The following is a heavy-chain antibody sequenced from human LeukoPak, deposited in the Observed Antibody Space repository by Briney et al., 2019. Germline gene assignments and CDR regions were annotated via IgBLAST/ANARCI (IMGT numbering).Heavy chain of an antibody. CDR1: GYSIRRRYD. Sequence: SEHQSPTGDVSGYSIRRRYDWGWIQQHKGKGLEWIGSIYHSGSTCYNPSLKSRVTIPVDTSKNQFSQKLSSVTAADTAVYYCARGFSYYYDSSDYFYFDYWGQGTLVTVSS. D-gene: IGHD3-22*01. V-gene: IGHV4-38-2*01. CDR2: IYHSGST. CDR3: ARGFSYYYDSSDYFYFDY. J-gene: IGHJ4*02.